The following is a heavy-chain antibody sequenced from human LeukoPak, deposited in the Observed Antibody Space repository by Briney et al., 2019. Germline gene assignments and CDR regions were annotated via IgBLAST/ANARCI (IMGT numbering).Heavy chain of an antibody. CDR1: GFTFSSYA. CDR3: AKDGDNLAWLTLYYYYGMDV. CDR2: ISGSGGST. V-gene: IGHV3-23*01. Sequence: PGGSLRLSCAASGFTFSSYAMSWVRHAPGKGLEWVSAISGSGGSTYYADSVKGRFTISRDNSKNTLYLQMTSLRAEDTAVYYCAKDGDNLAWLTLYYYYGMDVWGQGTTVTVSS. J-gene: IGHJ6*02. D-gene: IGHD3-3*01.